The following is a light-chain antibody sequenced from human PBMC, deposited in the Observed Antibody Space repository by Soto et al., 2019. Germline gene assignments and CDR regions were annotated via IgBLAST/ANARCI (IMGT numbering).Light chain of an antibody. CDR3: QQYEMSATTLVS. J-gene: IGKJ4*01. CDR1: QNVANNY. V-gene: IGKV3-20*01. CDR2: DAS. Sequence: VLTQSPGTLSLSPGERATFSCRASQNVANNYLAWYQQRPGQTPRLLIYDASRRATGVPDRFSGSGSGTDFTLTISRLEPKDLAVYSCQQYEMSATTLVSFGGGTKVEIK.